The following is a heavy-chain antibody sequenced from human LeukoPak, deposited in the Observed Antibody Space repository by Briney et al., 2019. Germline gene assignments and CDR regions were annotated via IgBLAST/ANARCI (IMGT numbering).Heavy chain of an antibody. V-gene: IGHV3-20*04. CDR3: ARESHTVTTGYYFDY. CDR1: GFTSDDYG. D-gene: IGHD4-11*01. J-gene: IGHJ4*02. CDR2: INWNGGST. Sequence: GGSLRLSCAASGFTSDDYGTSCVRQAPGKGLEWVSGINWNGGSTGYADSVKGRFTISRDNAKNSLYLQMNSLRAEDTALYYCARESHTVTTGYYFDYGGQGTLVTVSS.